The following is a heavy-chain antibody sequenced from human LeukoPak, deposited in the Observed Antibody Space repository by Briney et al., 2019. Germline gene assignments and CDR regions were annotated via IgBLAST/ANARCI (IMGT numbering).Heavy chain of an antibody. D-gene: IGHD6-13*01. CDR1: GFTFTNYD. V-gene: IGHV1-8*01. CDR2: MNPINGNT. Sequence: ASVKVSCKATGFTFTNYDINWVRQATGQGLEWMGWMNPINGNTGYAQKFQGRVTMTRDTSISTAYMELRSLTSEDTAVYYCAREEAAAGTPDYWGQGTLVTVSS. J-gene: IGHJ4*02. CDR3: AREEAAAGTPDY.